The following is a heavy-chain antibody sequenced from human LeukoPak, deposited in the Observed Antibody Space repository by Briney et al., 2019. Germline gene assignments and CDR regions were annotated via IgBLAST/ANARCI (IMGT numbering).Heavy chain of an antibody. CDR1: EFTFVRYA. V-gene: IGHV3-48*04. CDR3: VRDGDSWNDFDH. CDR2: ISSSSFKI. D-gene: IGHD1-1*01. J-gene: IGHJ4*02. Sequence: GGSLRLSCAASEFTFVRYAMNWVRQAPGKGLEWVSYISSSSFKIGYADSVKGRFTISRDNSKNSLYLQMDSLRVEDTAVYYCVRDGDSWNDFDHWGQGTLVTVSS.